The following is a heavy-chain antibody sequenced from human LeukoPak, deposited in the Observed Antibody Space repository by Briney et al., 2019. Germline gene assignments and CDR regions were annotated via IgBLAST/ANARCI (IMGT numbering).Heavy chain of an antibody. V-gene: IGHV4-39*07. CDR1: GGSIISDSYY. D-gene: IGHD3-9*01. CDR2: IYYSGST. CDR3: ARALGRYYDILTGYYSSYYFDY. Sequence: SETLSLTCTVSGGSIISDSYYWGWIRQPPGKGLEWIANIYYSGSTYYNPSLKSRVTISVDTSKNQFSLKLNSVTAADTAVYYCARALGRYYDILTGYYSSYYFDYWGQGTLVTVSS. J-gene: IGHJ4*02.